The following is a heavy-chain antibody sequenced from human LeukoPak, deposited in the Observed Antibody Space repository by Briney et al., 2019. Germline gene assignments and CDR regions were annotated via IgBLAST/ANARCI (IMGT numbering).Heavy chain of an antibody. CDR3: ARGVKTTYLDWFDP. Sequence: SVKVSCKASGGTFSSYAISWVRQAPGQGLEWVGGIIPIFGTANYAQKFQGRVTITADESTSTAYMELSSLRSEDTAVYYCARGVKTTYLDWFDPWGQGTLVTVSS. CDR1: GGTFSSYA. V-gene: IGHV1-69*13. CDR2: IIPIFGTA. D-gene: IGHD1-14*01. J-gene: IGHJ5*02.